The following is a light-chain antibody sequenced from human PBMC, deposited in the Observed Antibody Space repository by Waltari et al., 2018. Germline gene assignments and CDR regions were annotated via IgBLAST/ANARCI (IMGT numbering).Light chain of an antibody. Sequence: EIVMTQFPATLSVSPGDSVTLSCRASQSIRSDLAWYQQKPGQAPRLLIYSVSTRATGIPARFSGSASETDFTFTISGLQSEDFADYYCQQYNNWPQITFGQGTRLEIK. J-gene: IGKJ5*01. V-gene: IGKV3-15*01. CDR1: QSIRSD. CDR2: SVS. CDR3: QQYNNWPQIT.